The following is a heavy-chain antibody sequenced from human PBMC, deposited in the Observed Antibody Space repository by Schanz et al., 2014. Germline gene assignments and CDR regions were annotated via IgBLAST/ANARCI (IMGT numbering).Heavy chain of an antibody. V-gene: IGHV3-11*01. Sequence: QVQLVESGGGLVKPGGSLRLSCAASGFTFSDYYMNWIRQAPGKGLEWVSYISNSGYTIYYADSVKGRFTISRDNAKNSLYLQRNSRRAEDPAVYYWARDPPPYSSSPYYWYYGMDVWGQGTTVTVSS. D-gene: IGHD6-6*01. CDR1: GFTFSDYY. CDR3: ARDPPPYSSSPYYWYYGMDV. CDR2: ISNSGYTI. J-gene: IGHJ6*02.